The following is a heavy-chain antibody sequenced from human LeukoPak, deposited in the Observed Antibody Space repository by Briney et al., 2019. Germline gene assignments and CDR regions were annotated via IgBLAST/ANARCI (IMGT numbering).Heavy chain of an antibody. D-gene: IGHD3-10*01. CDR2: INPNSGGT. J-gene: IGHJ4*02. CDR1: GYTLTGYY. Sequence: ASVKVSCKASGYTLTGYYMHWVRQAPGQGLEWMGWINPNSGGTNYAQKFQGRVTMTRDTSISTAYMELSRLRSDDTAVYYCAREHGDSGYYFDYWGQGTLVTVSS. CDR3: AREHGDSGYYFDY. V-gene: IGHV1-2*02.